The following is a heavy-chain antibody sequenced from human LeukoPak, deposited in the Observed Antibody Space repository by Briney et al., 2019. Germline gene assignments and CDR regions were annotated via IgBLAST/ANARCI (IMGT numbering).Heavy chain of an antibody. CDR2: FDPGDGET. CDR1: GYTLTELS. Sequence: ASVKVSCKVSGYTLTELSMHGLRQARGKGAERMGGFDPGDGETFYAQKFQGRVTMTEDTSTDTAYMELSSLRSEDTAVYYCVTAPRGYYYDSSGSNLAPQSYFDYWGQGTLVTVSS. V-gene: IGHV1-24*01. D-gene: IGHD3-22*01. J-gene: IGHJ4*02. CDR3: VTAPRGYYYDSSGSNLAPQSYFDY.